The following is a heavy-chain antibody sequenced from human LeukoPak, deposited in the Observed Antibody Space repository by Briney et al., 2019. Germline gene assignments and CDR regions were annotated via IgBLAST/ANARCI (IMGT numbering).Heavy chain of an antibody. V-gene: IGHV3-11*04. CDR3: ARATRDYDSSGYRYYFDY. Sequence: GGSLRLSCAASGFTFSDYYMSWIRQAPGKGLEWVSYISSSGSTIYYADSVKGRFTISRDNAKNSLYLQMNSLRAEDTAVYYCARATRDYDSSGYRYYFDYWGQGTLVTVSS. CDR2: ISSSGSTI. D-gene: IGHD3-22*01. J-gene: IGHJ4*02. CDR1: GFTFSDYY.